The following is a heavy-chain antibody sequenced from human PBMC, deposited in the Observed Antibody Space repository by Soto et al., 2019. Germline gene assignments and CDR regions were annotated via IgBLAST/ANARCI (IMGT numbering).Heavy chain of an antibody. CDR2: ISGRGVDT. D-gene: IGHD1-1*01. J-gene: IGHJ4*02. CDR3: AKDQTGMDHFDY. Sequence: PCGSRRLSCAASGFSFSSLAMSWVRQAPGKGLEWVSSISGRGVDTLYADSVKGRFTISRDNSRNTLYLQVNSLRAKDPAVYYCAKDQTGMDHFDYWGQGTLDTVSS. CDR1: GFSFSSLA. V-gene: IGHV3-23*01.